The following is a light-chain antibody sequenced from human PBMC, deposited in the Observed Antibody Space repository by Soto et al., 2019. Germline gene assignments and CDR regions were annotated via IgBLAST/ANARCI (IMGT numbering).Light chain of an antibody. CDR2: DAS. CDR3: QQYGSTPLT. J-gene: IGKJ4*01. V-gene: IGKV3-20*01. Sequence: EIVLTQSPGTLSLPPGQRATLSCRASQSVGNNYLAWYQQKPGQAPRFLIYDASNRATGIPDRFSGSGSGTDFTLTISRLEPEDFAVYYCQQYGSTPLTFGGGTKVEIK. CDR1: QSVGNNY.